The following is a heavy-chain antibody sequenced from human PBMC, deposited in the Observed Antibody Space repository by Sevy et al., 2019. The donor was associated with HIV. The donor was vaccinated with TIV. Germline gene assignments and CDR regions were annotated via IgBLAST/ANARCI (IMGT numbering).Heavy chain of an antibody. CDR3: ARGDYDILTGYYNYFDY. CDR2: ISYDGSNK. CDR1: GFTFSSYA. Sequence: GGSLRLSCAASGFTFSSYAMHWVRQAPGKGLEWVAVISYDGSNKYYADSVKGRFTISRDNSKNTLYLQMNSLRAEDTAVYYCARGDYDILTGYYNYFDYSGQGTLVTVSS. V-gene: IGHV3-30-3*01. D-gene: IGHD3-9*01. J-gene: IGHJ4*02.